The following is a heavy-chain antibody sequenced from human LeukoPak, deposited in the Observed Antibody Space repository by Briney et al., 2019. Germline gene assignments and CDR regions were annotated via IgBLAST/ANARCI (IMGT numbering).Heavy chain of an antibody. D-gene: IGHD3-10*01. V-gene: IGHV4-31*03. Sequence: SETLSLTCTVSGGSISSGGYYWSWIRQHPGKGLEWIGYIYYSGSTYYNPSLKSRVTISVDTSKNQFSLKLSSVTAADTAVYYCARYRITMVRGVGYWGQGTLVTVSS. CDR2: IYYSGST. CDR3: ARYRITMVRGVGY. J-gene: IGHJ4*02. CDR1: GGSISSGGYY.